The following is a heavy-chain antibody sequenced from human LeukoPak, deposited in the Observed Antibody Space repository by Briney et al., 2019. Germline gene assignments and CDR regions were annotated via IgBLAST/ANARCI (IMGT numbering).Heavy chain of an antibody. CDR3: AKDGNYYDSSGYYVY. D-gene: IGHD3-22*01. V-gene: IGHV3-23*01. J-gene: IGHJ4*02. Sequence: GASLRLSCAASGFTFSSYAMSWVRQAPGKGLEWVSAISGSGGSTYYADSVKGRLTISRDNSKNTLYLQMNSLRAEDTAVYHCAKDGNYYDSSGYYVYWGQGTLVTVSS. CDR1: GFTFSSYA. CDR2: ISGSGGST.